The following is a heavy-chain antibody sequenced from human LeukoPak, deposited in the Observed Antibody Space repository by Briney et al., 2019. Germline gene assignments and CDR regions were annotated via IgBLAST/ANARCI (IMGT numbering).Heavy chain of an antibody. V-gene: IGHV3-23*01. Sequence: PGGSLRLSCAASGFTFSSYAMSWVRQAPGKGLEWVSAISGSGGSTYYADSVKGRFTISRDNSKNTLYLQMNSLRAEDTAVYYCAKLHVLRFLEWLSKPVDYFDYWGQGTLVTVSS. J-gene: IGHJ4*02. CDR3: AKLHVLRFLEWLSKPVDYFDY. D-gene: IGHD3-3*01. CDR1: GFTFSSYA. CDR2: ISGSGGST.